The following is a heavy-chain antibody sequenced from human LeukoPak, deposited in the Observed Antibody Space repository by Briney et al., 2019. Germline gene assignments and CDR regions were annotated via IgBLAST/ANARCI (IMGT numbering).Heavy chain of an antibody. CDR3: AKWTTGYFDY. V-gene: IGHV3-23*01. Sequence: GGSLRLSCAASGFTFSRYAMSWVRQAPGKGLEWVSAISGSGGSTYYADSVKGRFTTSRDNSKNTLYLQMNSLRAEDTAVYYCAKWTTGYFDYWGQGTLVTVSS. CDR2: ISGSGGST. CDR1: GFTFSRYA. J-gene: IGHJ4*02. D-gene: IGHD4-17*01.